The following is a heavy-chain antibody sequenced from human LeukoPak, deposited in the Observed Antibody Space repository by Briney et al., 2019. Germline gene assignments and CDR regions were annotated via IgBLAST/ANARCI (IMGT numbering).Heavy chain of an antibody. CDR3: ARDPSSGWYLKGWFDP. Sequence: GGSLRLSCAASGFTFSSYSMNCVRQAPGKGVEWGSSISSSSNYIYYADSLKRRFTISRDNAKNSLYLQMNSLRAEDTAVYYCARDPSSGWYLKGWFDPWGQGTLVTVSS. CDR2: ISSSSNYI. CDR1: GFTFSSYS. J-gene: IGHJ5*02. D-gene: IGHD6-19*01. V-gene: IGHV3-21*01.